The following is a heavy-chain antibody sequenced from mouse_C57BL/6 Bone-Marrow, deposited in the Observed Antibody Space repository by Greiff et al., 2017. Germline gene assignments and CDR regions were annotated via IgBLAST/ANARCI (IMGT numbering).Heavy chain of an antibody. J-gene: IGHJ3*01. V-gene: IGHV1-61*01. CDR3: ALYSKIAY. CDR1: GYTFTSYW. D-gene: IGHD2-5*01. CDR2: IYPSDSET. Sequence: VQLQQPGAELVRPGSSVKLSCKASGYTFTSYWMDWVKQRPGQGLEWIGNIYPSDSETHYNQKFKDKATFTVDKSSSTAYMQLSSLTSEDSAVYYCALYSKIAYWGQGTLVTVSA.